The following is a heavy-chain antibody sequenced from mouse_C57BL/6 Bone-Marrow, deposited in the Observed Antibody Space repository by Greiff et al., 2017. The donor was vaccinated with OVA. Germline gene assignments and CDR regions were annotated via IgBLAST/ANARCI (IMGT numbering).Heavy chain of an antibody. V-gene: IGHV1-69*01. D-gene: IGHD2-3*01. CDR2: IDPSDSYT. CDR1: GYTFTSYW. J-gene: IGHJ3*01. CDR3: AREGWLLRWFAY. Sequence: QVQLQQPGAELVMPGASVKLSCKASGYTFTSYWMHWVKQRPGQGLEWIGEIDPSDSYTNYNQKFKGKSTLTVDKSSSTAYMQLSSLTSEDSAVYYCAREGWLLRWFAYWGQGTLVTVSA.